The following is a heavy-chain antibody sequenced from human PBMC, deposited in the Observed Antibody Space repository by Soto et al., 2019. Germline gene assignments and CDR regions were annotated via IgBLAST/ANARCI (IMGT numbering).Heavy chain of an antibody. V-gene: IGHV1-3*01. CDR2: INAGNGNT. D-gene: IGHD3-22*01. J-gene: IGHJ4*02. CDR1: GYTFTSYA. Sequence: ASVKVSCNASGYTFTSYAIHLVCQAPGQRLEWMGWINAGNGNTKYSQKFQGRVTITTAYMELSTLRPDDTAVYYCVRGRGDSSGYDYLYYFDSWGQGTLVTVSS. CDR3: VRGRGDSSGYDYLYYFDS.